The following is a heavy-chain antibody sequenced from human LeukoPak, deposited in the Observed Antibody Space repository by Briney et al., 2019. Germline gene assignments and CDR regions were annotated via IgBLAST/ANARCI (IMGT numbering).Heavy chain of an antibody. CDR2: FNGDGSTT. V-gene: IGHV3-74*01. J-gene: IGHJ6*02. CDR3: ARDYYYGMDV. CDR1: GFSFSSYW. Sequence: PGGSLRLSCSVSGFSFSSYWVHWVRQAPGKGLVWASRFNGDGSTTTYADSVKGRFTISRDNAKNTLYLQMNSLRAEDTAVYYCARDYYYGMDVWGQGTTVTVSS.